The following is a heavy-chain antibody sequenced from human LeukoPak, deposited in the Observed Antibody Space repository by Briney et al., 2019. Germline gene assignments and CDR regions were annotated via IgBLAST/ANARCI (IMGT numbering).Heavy chain of an antibody. D-gene: IGHD2-15*01. CDR3: ARNSCPSGSCYDNRGYFDY. V-gene: IGHV4-61*02. CDR2: IYTSGST. Sequence: PSETLSLTCTVSGGSISSGTYYWSWIRQPAGKGLEWIGRIYTSGSTNYNPSLKSRITISVDTSKNQFSLKLSSVTAADTAAYYCARNSCPSGSCYDNRGYFDYWGQGTLVTVSS. J-gene: IGHJ4*02. CDR1: GGSISSGTYY.